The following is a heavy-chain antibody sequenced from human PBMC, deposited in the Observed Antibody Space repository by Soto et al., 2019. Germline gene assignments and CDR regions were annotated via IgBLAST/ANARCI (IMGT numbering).Heavy chain of an antibody. CDR1: GVSFNNNG. CDR3: ARVLYYGSGSYSPYGMDV. D-gene: IGHD3-10*01. J-gene: IGHJ6*02. Sequence: QVKVVQSGAEVKKPGSSVKVSCKTSGVSFNNNGIGWVRQAPGHGLEWMGGVSPPFRTSNYARKFQGRISITAEASTGTVNMELSSLTSEATAQYYCARVLYYGSGSYSPYGMDVWGQGTTVTVSS. CDR2: VSPPFRTS. V-gene: IGHV1-69*01.